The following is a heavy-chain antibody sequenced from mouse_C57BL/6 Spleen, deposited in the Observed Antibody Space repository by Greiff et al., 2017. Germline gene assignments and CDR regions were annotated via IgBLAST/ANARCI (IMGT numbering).Heavy chain of an antibody. CDR3: VRHGDYGSSSYYYAMDY. V-gene: IGHV10-1*01. D-gene: IGHD1-1*01. Sequence: GGGLVQPKGSLKLSCAASGFSFNTYAMNWVRQAPGKGLEWVARIRSKSNNYATYYADSVKDRFTISRDDSESMLYLQMNNLKTEDTAMYYCVRHGDYGSSSYYYAMDYWGQGTSVTVSS. J-gene: IGHJ4*01. CDR1: GFSFNTYA. CDR2: IRSKSNNYAT.